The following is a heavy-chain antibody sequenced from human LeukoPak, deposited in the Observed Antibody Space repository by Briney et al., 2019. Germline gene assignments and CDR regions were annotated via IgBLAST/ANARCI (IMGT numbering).Heavy chain of an antibody. CDR3: AQGGATISDY. Sequence: PGGSLRLSCTVSGFTLSNFWMAWARQAPGKGLEWVANIKQDGSEKYYADSVKGRFTISRDNAKNSLYLQMNTLRVEDTAVYYCAQGGATISDYWGQGTLVTVSS. D-gene: IGHD5-12*01. V-gene: IGHV3-7*01. J-gene: IGHJ4*02. CDR1: GFTLSNFW. CDR2: IKQDGSEK.